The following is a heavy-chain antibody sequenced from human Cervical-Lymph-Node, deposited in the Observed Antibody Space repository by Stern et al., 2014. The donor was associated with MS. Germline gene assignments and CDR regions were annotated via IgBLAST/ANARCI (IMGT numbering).Heavy chain of an antibody. J-gene: IGHJ4*02. D-gene: IGHD2-15*01. CDR3: ARGLGYCSGGSCPDY. CDR1: GGSISSYY. Sequence: QVQLQESGPGLVKPSETLFLTCTVSGGSISSYYWSWIRQPPGKGLEWIGYIYYSGSTTYNPSLKSRVTISVDTSKNQFSLKLSSVTAADTAVYYCARGLGYCSGGSCPDYWGQGTLVTVSS. CDR2: IYYSGST. V-gene: IGHV4-59*01.